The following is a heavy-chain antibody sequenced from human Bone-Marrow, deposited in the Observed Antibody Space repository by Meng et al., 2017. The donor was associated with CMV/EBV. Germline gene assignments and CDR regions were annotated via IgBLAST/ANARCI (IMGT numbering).Heavy chain of an antibody. J-gene: IGHJ4*02. CDR1: GFTFSDYY. Sequence: GESLKISCAASGFTFSDYYMSWVRQAPGKGLEWVANIKEDGGEKYYVDSVKGRFTISRDNAKNTLYLQMNSLRVDDMALYYCAKGSSSWFSHFDYWGQGTLVTVSS. V-gene: IGHV3-7*03. CDR3: AKGSSSWFSHFDY. D-gene: IGHD6-13*01. CDR2: IKEDGGEK.